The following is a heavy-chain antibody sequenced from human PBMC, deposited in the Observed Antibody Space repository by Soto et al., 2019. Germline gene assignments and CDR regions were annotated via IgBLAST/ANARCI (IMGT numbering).Heavy chain of an antibody. CDR2: ISSSSSYI. D-gene: IGHD1-1*01. CDR1: GFTFSSYS. Sequence: GGSLRLSCAASGFTFSSYSMNWVRQAPGKGLEWVSSISSSSSYIYYADSVKGRFTISRDNAKNSLYLQMNSVRAEDTAVYYCARECGPDWNLPHYYYYGMDVWGQGTTVTVSS. V-gene: IGHV3-21*01. J-gene: IGHJ6*02. CDR3: ARECGPDWNLPHYYYYGMDV.